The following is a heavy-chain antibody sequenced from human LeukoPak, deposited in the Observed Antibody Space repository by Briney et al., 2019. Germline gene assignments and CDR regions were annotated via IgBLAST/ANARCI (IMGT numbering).Heavy chain of an antibody. J-gene: IGHJ6*03. D-gene: IGHD4-11*01. CDR2: IYYSGST. Sequence: SETLSLTCTVSGGSISSGDNYWSWIRQPPGKGLEWIGYIYYSGSTYYNPSLKSRVTISVDTSKNQFSLKLSSVTAADTAVYYCARAYSNYYYMDVWGKGTTVTVSS. CDR1: GGSISSGDNY. CDR3: ARAYSNYYYMDV. V-gene: IGHV4-30-4*08.